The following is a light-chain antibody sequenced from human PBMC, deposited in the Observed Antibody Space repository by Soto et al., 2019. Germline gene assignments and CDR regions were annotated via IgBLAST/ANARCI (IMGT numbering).Light chain of an antibody. Sequence: EIVLTQSPGTLSLSPGERATLSCRASQSVDSTYLAWYQQKPGQAPRLLIYGASIRATGIPDRFSGSGSGTDFTLTVSRLEPEDFAVYYCQHYGSSMYTFGQGTKLEIK. CDR2: GAS. CDR3: QHYGSSMYT. J-gene: IGKJ2*01. CDR1: QSVDSTY. V-gene: IGKV3-20*01.